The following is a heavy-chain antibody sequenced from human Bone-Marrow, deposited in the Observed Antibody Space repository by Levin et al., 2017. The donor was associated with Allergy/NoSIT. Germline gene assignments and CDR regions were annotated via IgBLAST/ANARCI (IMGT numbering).Heavy chain of an antibody. CDR2: VYSGGST. Sequence: SETLSLTCSVSGGSIGSSSNYWAWIRRPPGKGLEWIGSVYSGGSTYYSPSLKTRVTISVDTSKNQFSLNLNSVTAADTALYYSSRRTDHLTDYPYYFDAWGQGTLVTVSS. V-gene: IGHV4-39*01. CDR1: GGSIGSSSNY. J-gene: IGHJ4*02. CDR3: SRRTDHLTDYPYYFDA. D-gene: IGHD3-9*01.